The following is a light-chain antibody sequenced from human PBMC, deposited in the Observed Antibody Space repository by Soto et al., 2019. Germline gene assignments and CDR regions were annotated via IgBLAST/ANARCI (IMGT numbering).Light chain of an antibody. Sequence: QSALTQPPSASGSPGQSVTISCTGTSSDVGGYNYVSWYQQHPGKAPKLMIYEVSKRPSGVPDRFSGSKSGNTASLTVSGLQAEDEADYYCSSYAGSNTPGVFGGGTKLTVL. J-gene: IGLJ3*02. CDR2: EVS. CDR1: SSDVGGYNY. V-gene: IGLV2-8*01. CDR3: SSYAGSNTPGV.